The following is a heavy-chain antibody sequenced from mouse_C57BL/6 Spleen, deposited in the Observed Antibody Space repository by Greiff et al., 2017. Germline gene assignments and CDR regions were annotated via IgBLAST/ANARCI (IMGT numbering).Heavy chain of an antibody. CDR3: ASLYYYGSSYRFAY. Sequence: VQLQQSGAELMKPGASVKLSCKATGYTFTGYWIEWVKQRPGPGLEWIGEILPGSGSTNNNEKFKGKATFTADTSSNTAYMQLSSLTTEDSAIYYCASLYYYGSSYRFAYWGQGTLVTVSA. CDR2: ILPGSGST. CDR1: GYTFTGYW. D-gene: IGHD1-1*01. V-gene: IGHV1-9*01. J-gene: IGHJ3*01.